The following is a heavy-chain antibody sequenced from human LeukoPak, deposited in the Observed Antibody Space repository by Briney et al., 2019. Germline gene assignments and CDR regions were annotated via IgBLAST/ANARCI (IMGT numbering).Heavy chain of an antibody. Sequence: PGGSLRLSCAASGFTFSSYGMHWVRQAPGKGLEWVAFIRYDGSNKYYADSVKGRFTISRDNSKNTLYLQMNSLRAEDTAVYYCASCDYPPPEYYFDYWGQGTLVTVSS. V-gene: IGHV3-30*02. CDR1: GFTFSSYG. CDR2: IRYDGSNK. D-gene: IGHD4-17*01. J-gene: IGHJ4*02. CDR3: ASCDYPPPEYYFDY.